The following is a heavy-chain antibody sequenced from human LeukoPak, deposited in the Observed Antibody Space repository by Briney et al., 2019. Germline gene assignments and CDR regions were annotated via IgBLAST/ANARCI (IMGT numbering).Heavy chain of an antibody. CDR2: IYTSGRT. CDR3: ARGSPAGSGLEFFFDS. J-gene: IGHJ4*02. D-gene: IGHD3-10*01. V-gene: IGHV4-4*07. Sequence: SETLSLTCTVSGGSINNYYWSWIRQPAGEGLEWIGHIYTSGRTNYNPSPKSPVTMSVDTSKKQFSMELRSVAAADTAVYYCARGSPAGSGLEFFFDSWGQGTLVTVSS. CDR1: GGSINNYY.